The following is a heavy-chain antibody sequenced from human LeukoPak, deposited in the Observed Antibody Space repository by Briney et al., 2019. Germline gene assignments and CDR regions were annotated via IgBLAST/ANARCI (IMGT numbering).Heavy chain of an antibody. Sequence: PSETLSLTCTVSGGPFDAYYWSWIRQPPGKGLEGIGYIYYSWHTNYNPSLKSRVTISVDTSKKQFSLKLSSVPAADTAVYYCASTPGIAATGTLWWFDPWGQGTLVTVSS. CDR2: IYYSWHT. D-gene: IGHD6-13*01. J-gene: IGHJ5*02. CDR3: ASTPGIAATGTLWWFDP. V-gene: IGHV4-59*01. CDR1: GGPFDAYY.